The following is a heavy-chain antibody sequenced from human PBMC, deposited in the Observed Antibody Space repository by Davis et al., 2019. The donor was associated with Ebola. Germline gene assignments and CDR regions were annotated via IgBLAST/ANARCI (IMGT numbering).Heavy chain of an antibody. V-gene: IGHV3-11*06. CDR1: GFTFSVYY. CDR2: ISSSASYK. Sequence: AGSLRLSCPASGFTFSVYYMSWIRQAPGQGPEWVSSISSSASYKNYADSVKCRFTISRDDAKKSHYLQMDSLRAEDTAVYYCAQQLGDYGGNALRYWGQGTLVTVSS. J-gene: IGHJ4*02. CDR3: AQQLGDYGGNALRY. D-gene: IGHD4-23*01.